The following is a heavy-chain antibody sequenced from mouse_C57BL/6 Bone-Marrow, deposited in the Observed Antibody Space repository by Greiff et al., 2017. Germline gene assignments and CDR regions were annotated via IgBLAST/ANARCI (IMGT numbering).Heavy chain of an antibody. CDR3: ASGYYGSSFDD. CDR1: GFNIKNTY. V-gene: IGHV14-3*01. CDR2: IYPANGNT. Sequence: VQLKESVAELVRPGASVTLTCTASGFNIKNTYMHWVKQRPEQGLEWIGRIYPANGNTKHAPKSQGKATITADPSSNTAYLQLSSLTSEDTAIYYCASGYYGSSFDDWGQGTTLTVSS. D-gene: IGHD1-1*01. J-gene: IGHJ2*01.